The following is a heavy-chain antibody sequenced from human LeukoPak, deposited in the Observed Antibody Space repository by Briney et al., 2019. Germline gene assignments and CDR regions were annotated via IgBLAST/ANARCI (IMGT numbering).Heavy chain of an antibody. D-gene: IGHD5-12*01. Sequence: SETLSLTCTVSGCSISSSSYYWGWIRQPPGKGLEWIGSIYYSGSTYYNPSLKSRVTISVDTSKNQFSLKLSSVTAADTAVYYCARLARGYSGYDYVIPTTFDYWGQGTLVTVSS. V-gene: IGHV4-39*01. CDR2: IYYSGST. CDR1: GCSISSSSYY. CDR3: ARLARGYSGYDYVIPTTFDY. J-gene: IGHJ4*02.